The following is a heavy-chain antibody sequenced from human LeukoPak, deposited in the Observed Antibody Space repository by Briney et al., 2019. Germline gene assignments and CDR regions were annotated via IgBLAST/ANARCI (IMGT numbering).Heavy chain of an antibody. D-gene: IGHD6-19*01. Sequence: PSETLSLTCTVSGGSISSYYWSWIRQPPGKGLEWIGEINHSGSTNYNPSLKSRVTISVDTSKNQFSLKLSSVTAADTAVYYCALRPGIAVAGTFDYWGQGTLVTVSS. J-gene: IGHJ4*02. CDR2: INHSGST. CDR1: GGSISSYY. CDR3: ALRPGIAVAGTFDY. V-gene: IGHV4-34*01.